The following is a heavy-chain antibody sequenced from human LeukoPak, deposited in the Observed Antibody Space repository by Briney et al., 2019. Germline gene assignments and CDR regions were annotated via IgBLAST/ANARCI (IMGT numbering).Heavy chain of an antibody. D-gene: IGHD2-8*02. CDR1: GGSIRGYF. CDR2: ISHGGGP. CDR3: ARGRGAGDVVLLAVAMQDWFDP. Sequence: PSETLSLTCAVYGGSIRGYFWSWIRQPPGKGLEWIGEISHGGGPSHNPSLKSRVTMSVDRSKNQFSLKLSSVTVADTAVYYCARGRGAGDVVLLAVAMQDWFDPWGQGSLVTVSS. J-gene: IGHJ5*02. V-gene: IGHV4-34*01.